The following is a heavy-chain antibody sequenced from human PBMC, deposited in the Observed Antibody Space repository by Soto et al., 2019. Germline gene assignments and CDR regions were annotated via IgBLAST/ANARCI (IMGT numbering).Heavy chain of an antibody. CDR2: IFDSGST. Sequence: QVQLQESGPGLVKPSQTLSLTCTVSGGSISGGVYYWSWIRQPPGKGLEWIGYIFDSGSTYYNPSLKRRVTISVDTSTNRFSLRLSSVTAADTAVYYCAREIIPLTTDWYFDLWGRGTLVTVSS. D-gene: IGHD4-17*01. CDR3: AREIIPLTTDWYFDL. J-gene: IGHJ2*01. CDR1: GGSISGGVYY. V-gene: IGHV4-30-4*01.